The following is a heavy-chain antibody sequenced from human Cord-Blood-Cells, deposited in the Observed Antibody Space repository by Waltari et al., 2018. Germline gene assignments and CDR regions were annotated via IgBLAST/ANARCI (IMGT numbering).Heavy chain of an antibody. J-gene: IGHJ4*02. CDR3: ARNDDFWSGYDY. D-gene: IGHD3-3*01. Sequence: EVQLVESGGGLVKPGGSLRLSCAASGLTFSSYSMNWVRQAPGKGLDWVSSISSSSSYIYYADSVKGRFTISRDNAKNSLYLQMNSLRAEDTAVYYCARNDDFWSGYDYWGQGTLVTVSS. CDR1: GLTFSSYS. CDR2: ISSSSSYI. V-gene: IGHV3-21*01.